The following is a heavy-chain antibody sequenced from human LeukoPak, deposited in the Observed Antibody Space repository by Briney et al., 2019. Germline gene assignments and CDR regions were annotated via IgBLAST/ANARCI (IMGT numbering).Heavy chain of an antibody. CDR1: GFTFSSYW. Sequence: PGGSLRLSCAASGFTFSSYWMSWVRQAPGKGLEWVSSISSSSSYIYYADSVKGRFTITRDNAKNSLYLQMNSLRAEDTAVYYCARPHYGDFGDDAFDIWGQGTMVTVSS. CDR2: ISSSSSYI. V-gene: IGHV3-21*01. CDR3: ARPHYGDFGDDAFDI. J-gene: IGHJ3*02. D-gene: IGHD4-17*01.